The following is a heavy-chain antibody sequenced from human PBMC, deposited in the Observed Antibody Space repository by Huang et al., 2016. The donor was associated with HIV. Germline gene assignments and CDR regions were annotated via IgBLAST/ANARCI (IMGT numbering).Heavy chain of an antibody. CDR3: SPSGDDYFYFYMDV. D-gene: IGHD4-17*01. CDR2: VRSKAFGGAS. Sequence: QLVESGGDSVQSGRSLRLSCRGSGFIFNDFAINWFRQSPGKGWEGIGFVRSKAFGGASKSAPSVKDRFTVSRDEAKNVAFLQMDNLQVDDTAIYYCSPSGDDYFYFYMDVWGNGTTVSVS. CDR1: GFIFNDFA. V-gene: IGHV3-49*03. J-gene: IGHJ6*03.